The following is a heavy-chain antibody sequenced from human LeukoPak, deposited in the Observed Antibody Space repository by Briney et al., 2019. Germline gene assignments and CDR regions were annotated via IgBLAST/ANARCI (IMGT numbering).Heavy chain of an antibody. CDR1: GVPFGDYG. Sequence: GGSLRLSGTASGVPFGDYGMSWFRQAPGKGLEWVGFIRSKAYGGTTEYAASVKGRFTISRDDSKSIAYLQMNSLKTEDTAVYYCTRGGWFGELGDFDYWGQGTLVTVSS. CDR2: IRSKAYGGTT. CDR3: TRGGWFGELGDFDY. J-gene: IGHJ4*02. D-gene: IGHD3-10*01. V-gene: IGHV3-49*03.